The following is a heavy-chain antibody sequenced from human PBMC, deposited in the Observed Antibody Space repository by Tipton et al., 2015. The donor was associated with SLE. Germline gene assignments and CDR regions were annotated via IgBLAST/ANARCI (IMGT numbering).Heavy chain of an antibody. J-gene: IGHJ4*02. D-gene: IGHD6-19*01. Sequence: SLRLSCAASGFSFRNYNMIWVRQAPGKGLESVSYINTGSSDMQYSDSVKGRFTISRDNAKNTLFLQMNSLRAEDTAVYYCANTRTGYISSWGQGTLVTVSS. CDR2: INTGSSDM. V-gene: IGHV3-48*01. CDR1: GFSFRNYN. CDR3: ANTRTGYISS.